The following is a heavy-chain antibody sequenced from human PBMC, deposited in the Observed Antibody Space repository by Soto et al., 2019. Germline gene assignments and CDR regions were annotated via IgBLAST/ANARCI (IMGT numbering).Heavy chain of an antibody. Sequence: QVQLVESGGDLVQPGGSLRLSCAASGFTFSDYYINWIRQAPGKGLEWVSYISSSSTYTNYADSVKGRFTISRDNAKNSLFLQMNSLRAEDTAVYYCARVRGLLRSHDAFDIWGQGTMVTVSS. J-gene: IGHJ3*02. CDR2: ISSSSTYT. CDR1: GFTFSDYY. CDR3: ARVRGLLRSHDAFDI. D-gene: IGHD4-17*01. V-gene: IGHV3-11*06.